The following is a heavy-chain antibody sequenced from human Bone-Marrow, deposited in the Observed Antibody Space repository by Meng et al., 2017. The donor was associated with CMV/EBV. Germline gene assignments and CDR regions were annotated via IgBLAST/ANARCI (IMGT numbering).Heavy chain of an antibody. Sequence: GGSLRLSCAASGFTFSSYSLNWVRQAPGKGLEWVSSISSSSTYIYYADSVKGRFTISRDNAKNSLYLQMNSLRAEDTAVYHCARARSYGMDVWGQGTTVTVSS. CDR3: ARARSYGMDV. CDR2: ISSSSTYI. V-gene: IGHV3-21*01. J-gene: IGHJ6*02. CDR1: GFTFSSYS.